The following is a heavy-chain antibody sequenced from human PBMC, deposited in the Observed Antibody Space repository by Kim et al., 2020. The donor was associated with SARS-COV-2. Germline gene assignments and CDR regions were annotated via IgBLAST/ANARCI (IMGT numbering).Heavy chain of an antibody. CDR3: TPEHKTAGTWFVSYWFDP. D-gene: IGHD6-13*01. CDR2: IKSKTDGGTT. Sequence: GGSLRLSCAASGFTFSNAWMSWVRQAPGKGLEWVGRIKSKTDGGTTDYAAPVKARFTISRDDSKNTLYLQMNSLKTEDTAVYYCTPEHKTAGTWFVSYWFDPWGQGTLVTVSS. CDR1: GFTFSNAW. J-gene: IGHJ5*02. V-gene: IGHV3-15*01.